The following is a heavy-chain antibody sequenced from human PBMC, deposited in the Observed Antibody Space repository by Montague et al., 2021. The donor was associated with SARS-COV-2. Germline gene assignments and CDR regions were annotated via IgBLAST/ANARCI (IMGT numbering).Heavy chain of an antibody. D-gene: IGHD1-1*01. J-gene: IGHJ4*02. V-gene: IGHV4-59*11. CDR2: IYYTGST. CDR1: GGSISGHY. CDR3: ARAQNTCLIANCVNYFDF. Sequence: SETLSLTCSVSGGSISGHYWSWIRQPPGKGLEWIGYIYYTGSTKYNPSLKSRVTMSLDRPTNRFSLRLNSVTAADTAMYYCARAQNTCLIANCVNYFDFWGLGAQVTVSS.